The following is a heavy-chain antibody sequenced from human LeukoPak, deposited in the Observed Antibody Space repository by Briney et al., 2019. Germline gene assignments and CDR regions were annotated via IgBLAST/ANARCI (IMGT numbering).Heavy chain of an antibody. D-gene: IGHD4-17*01. Sequence: SETLSLTCTVSGGSISTSYWSWIRQPPGKELEWIGYIYYSGYTNYNPSLKSRVTISVDTSKNQFSLNLSSVTDADTAVYYCARDSNGDYDFDYWGQGTLVTVSS. CDR3: ARDSNGDYDFDY. V-gene: IGHV4-59*01. CDR2: IYYSGYT. J-gene: IGHJ4*02. CDR1: GGSISTSY.